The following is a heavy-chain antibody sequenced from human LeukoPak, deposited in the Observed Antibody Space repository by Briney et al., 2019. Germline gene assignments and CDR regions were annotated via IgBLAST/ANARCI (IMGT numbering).Heavy chain of an antibody. CDR1: GFTFGDHA. V-gene: IGHV3-49*04. D-gene: IGHD5-18*01. CDR2: IRSKVNRGTT. J-gene: IGHJ6*02. Sequence: GGSLRLSCTGSGFTFGDHAMSWVRQAPGKGLEWVGFIRSKVNRGTTEYAASVKGRFTISRDDFASIAYLQMNSLTTEDTAVYYCARGPIQLWIHNAMDVWGQGTTVTVSS. CDR3: ARGPIQLWIHNAMDV.